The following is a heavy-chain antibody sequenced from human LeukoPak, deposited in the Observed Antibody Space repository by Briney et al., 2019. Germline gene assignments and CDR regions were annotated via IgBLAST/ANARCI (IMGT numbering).Heavy chain of an antibody. Sequence: PGGSLRLSCAASGFTFDDYAMHWVRQAPGKSLEWVSGISWNSGSIGYADSVKGRFTISRDNAKNSLYLQMNSLRAEDMALYYCAKVHSSGWFDYWGQGTLVTVSS. CDR3: AKVHSSGWFDY. V-gene: IGHV3-9*03. CDR1: GFTFDDYA. D-gene: IGHD6-19*01. CDR2: ISWNSGSI. J-gene: IGHJ4*02.